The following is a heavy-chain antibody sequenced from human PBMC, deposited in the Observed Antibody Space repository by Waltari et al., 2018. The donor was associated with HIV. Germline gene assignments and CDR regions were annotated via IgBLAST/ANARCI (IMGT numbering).Heavy chain of an antibody. D-gene: IGHD1-1*01. CDR1: GFNFTNAW. Sequence: EVQLVESGGGLVKPGGSLRLSCAASGFNFTNAWMSWVRQAPGEGVEGVGRIKSKSDGGTTDYAAPVKGRFTISRDDSKDTLYLQVNSLKIDDTAVYYCATAGSTGTTRGYWGQGTLVTVSS. CDR3: ATAGSTGTTRGY. CDR2: IKSKSDGGTT. J-gene: IGHJ4*02. V-gene: IGHV3-15*01.